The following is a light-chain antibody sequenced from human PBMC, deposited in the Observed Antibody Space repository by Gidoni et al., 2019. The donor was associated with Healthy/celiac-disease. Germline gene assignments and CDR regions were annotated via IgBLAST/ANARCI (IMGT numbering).Light chain of an antibody. CDR1: QSVSSN. CDR2: GAS. Sequence: EIVMTQSPATLSVSPGERATLSCRASQSVSSNLAWYQQKPGQAPRLLIYGASTRATGIPARCSGSGSGTEFTLTISSLQSEDFAVYYCQQYNNWPLCTFGGGTKVEIK. J-gene: IGKJ4*01. V-gene: IGKV3D-15*01. CDR3: QQYNNWPLCT.